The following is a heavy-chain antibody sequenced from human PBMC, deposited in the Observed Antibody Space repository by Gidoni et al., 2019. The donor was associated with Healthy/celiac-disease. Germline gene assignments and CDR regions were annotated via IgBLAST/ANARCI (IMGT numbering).Heavy chain of an antibody. CDR3: AKDGGPQGNWFDP. CDR2: ISWDGGST. J-gene: IGHJ5*02. V-gene: IGHV3-43*01. CDR1: GFPFDDYT. D-gene: IGHD3-16*01. Sequence: EVQLVESGGVVVQPGGSLRLSCAASGFPFDDYTMHWVRQAPGKGLEWVSLISWDGGSTYYADSVKGRFTISRDNSKNSLYLQMNSLRTEDTALYYCAKDGGPQGNWFDPRGQGTLVTVSS.